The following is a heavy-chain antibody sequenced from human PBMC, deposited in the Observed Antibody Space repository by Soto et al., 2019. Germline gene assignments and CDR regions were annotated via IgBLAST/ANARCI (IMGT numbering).Heavy chain of an antibody. D-gene: IGHD2-15*01. Sequence: SDTLSLTCTVSGGSISSGTHYWSWIRQHPGKGLEWIAYIYYSGRTYYNPSLKSRVTISVDTSKNQFSLKLSSVTAADTAVYYCARGAGYCSGGNCYGNGGVFDYWGQGALVTVSS. CDR2: IYYSGRT. CDR1: GGSISSGTHY. J-gene: IGHJ4*02. CDR3: ARGAGYCSGGNCYGNGGVFDY. V-gene: IGHV4-31*03.